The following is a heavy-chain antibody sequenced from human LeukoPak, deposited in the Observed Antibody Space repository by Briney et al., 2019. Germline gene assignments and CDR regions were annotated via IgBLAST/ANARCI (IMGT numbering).Heavy chain of an antibody. Sequence: GGSLRLSCAASGFTFSNYGIHWVRQAPGKGLEWVSSISTKSDYIHYADSVKGRFTISRDNANNSVYLQMNSLTAEDTAVYYCARVGGEYVVSDYWGQGTLVAVSS. CDR1: GFTFSNYG. CDR3: ARVGGEYVVSDY. D-gene: IGHD3-16*01. V-gene: IGHV3-21*01. J-gene: IGHJ4*02. CDR2: ISTKSDYI.